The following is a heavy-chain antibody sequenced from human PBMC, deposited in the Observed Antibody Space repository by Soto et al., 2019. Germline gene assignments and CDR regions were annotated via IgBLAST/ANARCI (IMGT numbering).Heavy chain of an antibody. D-gene: IGHD2-15*01. Sequence: QVQLGQSGAEVKKPGASVKVSCKASGYTFTSYYMHWVRQSPGQGLEWMGIINPSGGSTSYAQKFQGRVTMTRYTSTSTDYMELSSLRSEDTAVYYCPRESRALGYCSGGSCPGGAFDIWGQGTMVNVSS. V-gene: IGHV1-46*01. CDR1: GYTFTSYY. J-gene: IGHJ3*02. CDR2: INPSGGST. CDR3: PRESRALGYCSGGSCPGGAFDI.